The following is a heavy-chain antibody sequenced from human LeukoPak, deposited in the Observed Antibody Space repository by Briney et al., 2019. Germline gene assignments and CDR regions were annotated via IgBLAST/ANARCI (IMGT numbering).Heavy chain of an antibody. V-gene: IGHV4-39*01. Sequence: SETLSLTCTVSGGSISSSSYYWAWIRQPPGKGLGWIGSIYYSGTTFYKPSVKSRVTISEDTSKNQFSLKLSSVTAADTAVYYWARRDIVATISAWGQGMLVTVSS. CDR2: IYYSGTT. D-gene: IGHD5-12*01. J-gene: IGHJ4*02. CDR1: GGSISSSSYY. CDR3: ARRDIVATISA.